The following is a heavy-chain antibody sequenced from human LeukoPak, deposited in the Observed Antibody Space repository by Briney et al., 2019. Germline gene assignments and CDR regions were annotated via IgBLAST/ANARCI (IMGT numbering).Heavy chain of an antibody. Sequence: SETLSLSCGVYGGSFSGYYWSWIRQPPGKGLGWIGEINPRGSTNYDPSLKSRVTLSADTSKNQFSLTLNSVTAADTAVYYCARRRLGYYFDYWGQGTLVTVSS. CDR2: INPRGST. V-gene: IGHV4-34*01. J-gene: IGHJ4*02. CDR3: ARRRLGYYFDY. CDR1: GGSFSGYY. D-gene: IGHD5-24*01.